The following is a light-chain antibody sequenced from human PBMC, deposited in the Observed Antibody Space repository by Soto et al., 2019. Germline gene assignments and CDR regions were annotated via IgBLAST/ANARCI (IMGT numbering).Light chain of an antibody. CDR3: QQRSNWPLT. CDR1: QSVTSY. J-gene: IGKJ4*01. CDR2: DAS. Sequence: ELVLTQSPTTLSLSPGERATLSCRASQSVTSYLAWYQQRPGQAPRLLIYDASNRVAGIQARFSGSGSGTDFTLTINSLEPEDFAVYYCQQRSNWPLTFGGGTKVDIK. V-gene: IGKV3-11*01.